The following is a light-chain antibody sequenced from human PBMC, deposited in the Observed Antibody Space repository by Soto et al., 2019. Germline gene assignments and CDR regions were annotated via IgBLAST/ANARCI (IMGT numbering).Light chain of an antibody. V-gene: IGKV1-5*03. CDR2: KAS. CDR3: QQYNSYQCT. CDR1: QTISSW. J-gene: IGKJ1*01. Sequence: DIQMTQSPSTLSGSVGDRVTITCRASQTISSWLAWYQQKPGKAPKLLIYKASTLKSGVPSRCSGSGSGTEFTLTISSLQPDDFATYYCQQYNSYQCTFGQGTKVDIK.